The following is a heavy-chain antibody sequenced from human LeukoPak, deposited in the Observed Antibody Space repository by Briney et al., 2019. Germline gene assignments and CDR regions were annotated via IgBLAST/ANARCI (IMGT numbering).Heavy chain of an antibody. V-gene: IGHV4-39*07. CDR2: IYYSGST. D-gene: IGHD6-13*01. CDR3: ARERSSSWFDP. Sequence: SETLSLTCTVSGGSISSSSYYWGWIRQPPGKGLEWIGNIYYSGSTYYNPSLESRVTISVDTSKNQFSLKLSSVTAADTAVYYCARERSSSWFDPWGQGTLVTVSS. CDR1: GGSISSSSYY. J-gene: IGHJ5*02.